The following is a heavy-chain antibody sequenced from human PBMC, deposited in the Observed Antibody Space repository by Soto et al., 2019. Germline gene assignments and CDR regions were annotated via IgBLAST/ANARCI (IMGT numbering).Heavy chain of an antibody. CDR2: MYYSGST. J-gene: IGHJ4*02. Sequence: SEILSLTCTVSGGSIRSGAYCWNWIRQHPGKGLEWIGYMYYSGSTSYNPSLKSRVTISVDTSKNQFSLKLSSVTAADTAVYYCARASGWAYYFDHWGQGTLVTVSS. CDR3: ARASGWAYYFDH. V-gene: IGHV4-31*03. CDR1: GGSIRSGAYC. D-gene: IGHD6-19*01.